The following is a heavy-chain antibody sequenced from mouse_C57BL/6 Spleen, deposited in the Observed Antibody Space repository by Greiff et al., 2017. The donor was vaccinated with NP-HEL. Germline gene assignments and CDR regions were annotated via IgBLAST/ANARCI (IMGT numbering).Heavy chain of an antibody. V-gene: IGHV1-82*01. CDR1: GYAFSSSW. D-gene: IGHD6-5*01. J-gene: IGHJ2*01. CDR3: ARYAVAFDY. Sequence: QVQLKESGPELVKPGASVKISCKASGYAFSSSWMNWVKQRHGKGLEWIGRIYPGDGDTNYNGKFKGKATLTADTSSSTAYLHLSSLTSEDSAVYFCARYAVAFDYWGQGTTLTVSS. CDR2: IYPGDGDT.